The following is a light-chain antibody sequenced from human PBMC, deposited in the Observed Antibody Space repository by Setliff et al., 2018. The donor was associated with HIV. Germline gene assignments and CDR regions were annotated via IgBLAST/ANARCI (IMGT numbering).Light chain of an antibody. J-gene: IGLJ2*01. CDR3: CSYAGSYTLV. CDR1: SSNIGAGYD. Sequence: QSVLAQPPSVSGAPGQRVTISCTGSSSNIGAGYDVHWYQQLPGTAPKLLIYDVSKRPSGVPDRFSGSKSGNTASLTISGLQAEDEADYYCCSYAGSYTLVFGGGTKVTVL. V-gene: IGLV1-40*01. CDR2: DVS.